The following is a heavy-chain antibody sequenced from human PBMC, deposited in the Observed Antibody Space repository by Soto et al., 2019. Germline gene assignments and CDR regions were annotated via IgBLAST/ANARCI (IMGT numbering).Heavy chain of an antibody. V-gene: IGHV4-39*01. CDR2: IYYSGST. Sequence: ASETLSLTCTVSGGSISSSSYYWGWIRQPPGKGLEWIGSIYYSGSTYYNPSLKSRVTISVDTSKNQFSLKLSSVTAADTAVYYCASERYYGSGSYYIPYYYYGMDVWGQGTTVTVSS. D-gene: IGHD3-10*01. CDR1: GGSISSSSYY. CDR3: ASERYYGSGSYYIPYYYYGMDV. J-gene: IGHJ6*02.